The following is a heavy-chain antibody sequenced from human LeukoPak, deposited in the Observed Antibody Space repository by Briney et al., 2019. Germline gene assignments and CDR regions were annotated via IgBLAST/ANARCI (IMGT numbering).Heavy chain of an antibody. CDR2: ISAYNGNT. V-gene: IGHV1-18*01. Sequence: AASVKVSCKASGYTFTSYGISWVRQAPGQGLEWMGWISAYNGNTNYAQKLQGRVTMTTDTSTSTAYMELRSLRSDDTAVYYCARDYYRYSSSNGQYWGQGTLVTVSS. J-gene: IGHJ4*02. CDR1: GYTFTSYG. CDR3: ARDYYRYSSSNGQY. D-gene: IGHD6-6*01.